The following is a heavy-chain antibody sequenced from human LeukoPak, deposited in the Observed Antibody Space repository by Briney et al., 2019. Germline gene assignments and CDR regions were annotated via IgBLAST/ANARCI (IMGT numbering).Heavy chain of an antibody. CDR2: IDPSDSYT. J-gene: IGHJ6*04. CDR3: ARHLPYYYYGMDV. CDR1: GYSFISYW. Sequence: PGESLKISCKGSGYSFISYWISWVRQTPGKGLEWMGRIDPSDSYTNYSPSFQGHVTISADKSISTAYLQWSSLKASDTAMYYCARHLPYYYYGMDVWGKGTTVTVSS. V-gene: IGHV5-10-1*01.